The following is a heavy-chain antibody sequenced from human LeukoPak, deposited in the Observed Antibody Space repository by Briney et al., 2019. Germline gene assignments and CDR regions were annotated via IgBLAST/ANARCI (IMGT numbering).Heavy chain of an antibody. CDR1: GFTFSSYA. CDR2: ISGSGGST. Sequence: GGSLRLSRAASGFTFSSYAMSGVRQAPGKGLEGVSAISGSGGSTYYADSVKGRFTISRDNSKNTLYLQMNRLRAEDTAVYYGAKDSNRYGSGKMGFDPWGQGTLVTVSS. CDR3: AKDSNRYGSGKMGFDP. V-gene: IGHV3-23*01. J-gene: IGHJ5*02. D-gene: IGHD3-10*01.